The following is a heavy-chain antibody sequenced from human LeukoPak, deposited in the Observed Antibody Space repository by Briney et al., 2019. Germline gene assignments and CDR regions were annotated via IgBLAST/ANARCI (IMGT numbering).Heavy chain of an antibody. V-gene: IGHV5-51*01. CDR1: GXDFSTYW. Sequence: GESLKISFKGLGXDFSTYWNAWVRQMPGKGLEWMGIIYPGDSDTRYSPSFQGQVTISADKSISTAYLQWSSLKASDTAMYYCARLDSVAWAFDIWGQGTMVTVSS. J-gene: IGHJ3*02. CDR2: IYPGDSDT. CDR3: ARLDSVAWAFDI. D-gene: IGHD2-21*01.